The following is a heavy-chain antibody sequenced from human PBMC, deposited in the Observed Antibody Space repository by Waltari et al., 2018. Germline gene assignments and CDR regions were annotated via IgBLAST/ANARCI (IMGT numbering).Heavy chain of an antibody. CDR1: GGTFSSYA. Sequence: QVQLVQSGAEVKKPGSSVKVSCKASGGTFSSYAISWVRQAPGQGLEWMGRIIPNFGTANYAQKFQGRVTITADKSTSTAYMELSSLRSEDTAVYYCARDPRHIVVVPDANDRTWFDPWGQGTLVTVSS. CDR2: IIPNFGTA. D-gene: IGHD2-2*01. CDR3: ARDPRHIVVVPDANDRTWFDP. V-gene: IGHV1-69*08. J-gene: IGHJ5*02.